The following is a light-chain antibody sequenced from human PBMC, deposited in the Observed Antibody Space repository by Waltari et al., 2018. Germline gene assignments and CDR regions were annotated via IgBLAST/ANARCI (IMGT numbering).Light chain of an antibody. Sequence: EIALTQSPGTLSLSPGERVTLPCRASQSIGRSLAWYQQKPGQAPRLLIYAASSRATGIPDRFSGSGSGTDFSLTISRLEPEDFAVYYCQHYVRLPATFGQGTKVEIK. J-gene: IGKJ1*01. CDR1: QSIGRS. CDR3: QHYVRLPAT. V-gene: IGKV3-20*01. CDR2: AAS.